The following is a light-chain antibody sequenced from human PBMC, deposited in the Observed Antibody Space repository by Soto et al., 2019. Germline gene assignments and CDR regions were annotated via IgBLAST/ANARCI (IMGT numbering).Light chain of an antibody. J-gene: IGLJ3*02. V-gene: IGLV2-14*01. CDR2: EVS. CDR1: NSDVGGYNY. CDR3: SSYTSTNTLV. Sequence: QSVLTQPASVSGSPGQSITISCTGTNSDVGGYNYVSWYQQHPDKAPKLMIYEVSNRPSGVSNRFSGSKSGNTASLTISGLQAEDEADYYCSSYTSTNTLVFGGGTKVTVL.